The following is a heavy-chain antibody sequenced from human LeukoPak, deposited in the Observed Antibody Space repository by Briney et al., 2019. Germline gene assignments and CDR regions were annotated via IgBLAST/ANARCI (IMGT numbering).Heavy chain of an antibody. CDR1: GFALSMYT. Sequence: PGGSLRLSCVASGFALSMYTLHWVRQAPGKGLECVAVASYDGGNKYYADSVKGRFTISRDNSKNTLYLQMNSLKTEDTAVYYCTTDRNLGAGTDAFDIWGQGTMVTVSS. D-gene: IGHD6-19*01. V-gene: IGHV3-30-3*01. CDR2: ASYDGGNK. J-gene: IGHJ3*02. CDR3: TTDRNLGAGTDAFDI.